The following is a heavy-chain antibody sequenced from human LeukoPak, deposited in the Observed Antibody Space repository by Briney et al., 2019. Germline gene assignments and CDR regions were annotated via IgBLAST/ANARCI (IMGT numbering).Heavy chain of an antibody. CDR1: GGSISSYY. Sequence: PSETLSLTCTVSGGSISSYYWSWSRQPPGKGLEWIGYIYYSGSTNYNPSLKSRVTISVDTSKNQFSLKLSSVTAADTAVYYCASSYYDSSGPNYWGQGTLVTVSS. CDR3: ASSYYDSSGPNY. V-gene: IGHV4-59*01. J-gene: IGHJ4*02. D-gene: IGHD3-22*01. CDR2: IYYSGST.